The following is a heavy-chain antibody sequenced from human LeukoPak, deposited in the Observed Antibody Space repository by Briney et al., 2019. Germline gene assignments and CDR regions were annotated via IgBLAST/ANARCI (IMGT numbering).Heavy chain of an antibody. Sequence: PSQTLSLTCTVSGGSISSGGYYWSWIRQPPGKGLEWIGYIYYSGSTNYNPSLKSRVTISVDTSKNQFSLKLSSVTAADTAVYYCARLRTGTHDYYGMDVWGQGTTVTVSS. V-gene: IGHV4-61*08. CDR2: IYYSGST. J-gene: IGHJ6*02. CDR3: ARLRTGTHDYYGMDV. D-gene: IGHD1-7*01. CDR1: GGSISSGGYY.